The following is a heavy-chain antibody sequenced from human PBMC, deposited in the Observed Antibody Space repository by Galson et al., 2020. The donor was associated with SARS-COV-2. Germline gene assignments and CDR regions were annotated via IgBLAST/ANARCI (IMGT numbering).Heavy chain of an antibody. Sequence: SETLSLTCAVYGGSFSGYYWSWIRQPPGKGLEWIGEINHSGSTNYNPSLKSRVTISVDTSKNQFSLKLSSVTAADTAVYYCARGRYSSSWYWARLQFDYWGQGTLVTVSS. D-gene: IGHD6-13*01. CDR1: GGSFSGYY. J-gene: IGHJ4*02. CDR2: INHSGST. V-gene: IGHV4-34*01. CDR3: ARGRYSSSWYWARLQFDY.